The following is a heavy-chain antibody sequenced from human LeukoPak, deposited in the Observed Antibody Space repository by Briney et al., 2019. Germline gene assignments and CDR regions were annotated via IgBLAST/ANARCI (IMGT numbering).Heavy chain of an antibody. D-gene: IGHD4-17*01. J-gene: IGHJ5*02. Sequence: ASVKVSCKASGYTFIGYYMHWVRQAPGQGLEWMGRINPSTGGTNSAQKFQGRVAMTRDTSISTAYMELSRLTSDDTAIYYCARGQPYGDYNYFDPWGQGTLVTVSS. CDR2: INPSTGGT. CDR1: GYTFIGYY. CDR3: ARGQPYGDYNYFDP. V-gene: IGHV1-2*06.